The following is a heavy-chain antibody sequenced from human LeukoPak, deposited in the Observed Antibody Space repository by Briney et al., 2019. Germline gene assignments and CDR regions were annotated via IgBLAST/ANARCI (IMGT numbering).Heavy chain of an antibody. D-gene: IGHD3-22*01. CDR1: GFTFSSSA. CDR2: VSGSGGNT. V-gene: IGHV3-23*01. J-gene: IGHJ4*02. CDR3: ASSDYYYTSFDS. Sequence: GGPLRLSCAASGFTFSSSAMSWVRQAPGKGLEGVSTVSGSGGNTYYADSVKGRFTISRDNSKNTLYLQMNSLRAEDTAVYYCASSDYYYTSFDSWGQGTLVTVSS.